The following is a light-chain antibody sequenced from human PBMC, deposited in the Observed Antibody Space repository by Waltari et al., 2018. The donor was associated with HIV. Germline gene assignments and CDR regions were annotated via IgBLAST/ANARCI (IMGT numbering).Light chain of an antibody. Sequence: QSALTQPASVSGSPGQSITISCTGTSSDVGGYNYVSLYQQHPGKAPKLMIYDVSNRPAGVSNRFSGSKSGNTASLTISGLQGEDEADYYCSSYTSSSTRVFGTGTNVTVL. CDR1: SSDVGGYNY. V-gene: IGLV2-14*03. CDR3: SSYTSSSTRV. CDR2: DVS. J-gene: IGLJ1*01.